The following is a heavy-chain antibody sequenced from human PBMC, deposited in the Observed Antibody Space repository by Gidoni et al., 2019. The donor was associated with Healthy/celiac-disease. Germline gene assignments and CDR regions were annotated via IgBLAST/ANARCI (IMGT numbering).Heavy chain of an antibody. Sequence: EVQLVQSGAEVKKPGESLTISCKGSGYSFTSYCIGWVRQMPGKGLEWMGIIYPGDSDTRYSPSFQGQVTISADKSISTAYLQWSSLKASDTAMYYCARHFSSSWYSAGFDPWGQGTLVTVSS. CDR3: ARHFSSSWYSAGFDP. CDR2: IYPGDSDT. J-gene: IGHJ5*02. V-gene: IGHV5-51*01. CDR1: GYSFTSYC. D-gene: IGHD6-13*01.